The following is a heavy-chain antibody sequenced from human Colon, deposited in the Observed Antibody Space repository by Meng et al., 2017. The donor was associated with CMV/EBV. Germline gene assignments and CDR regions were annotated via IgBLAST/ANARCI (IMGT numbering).Heavy chain of an antibody. CDR3: ARDSGAIRLIDY. Sequence: GGSLRLSCAASGFTFTNYSINWVRQAPGKGLEWVSSISSSGNYIYYADSVKGRFTISRDNAKNSVYLQMNSLTARDTAVYYCARDSGAIRLIDYWGQGTLVTVSS. CDR1: GFTFTNYS. D-gene: IGHD4/OR15-4a*01. CDR2: ISSSGNYI. J-gene: IGHJ4*02. V-gene: IGHV3-21*01.